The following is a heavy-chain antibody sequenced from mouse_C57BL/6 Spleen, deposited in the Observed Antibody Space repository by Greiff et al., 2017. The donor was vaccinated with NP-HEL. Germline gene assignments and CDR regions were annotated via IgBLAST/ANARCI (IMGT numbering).Heavy chain of an antibody. CDR3: ARRRYGSSYWYVDV. D-gene: IGHD1-1*01. Sequence: EVHLVESGGGLVKPGGSLKLSCAASGFTFSDYGMHWVRQAPEKGLEWVAYISSGSSTIYYADPVKGRFTISRDNAKNTLFLQMTSLRSEDTAMYYCARRRYGSSYWYVDVWGTGTTVTVSS. V-gene: IGHV5-17*01. CDR2: ISSGSSTI. J-gene: IGHJ1*03. CDR1: GFTFSDYG.